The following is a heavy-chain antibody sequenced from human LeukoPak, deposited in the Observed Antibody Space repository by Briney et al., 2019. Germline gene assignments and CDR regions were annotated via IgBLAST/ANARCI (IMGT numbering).Heavy chain of an antibody. Sequence: GGPLRLSCAASGFTFSDYGMTWVRQAPGKGLEWISYINSRGRTTSYADSVKGRFTISRDNSKNTLFLQMNSLRAEDTAIYYCVKGPLVRLDYWGQGTLVTVSS. D-gene: IGHD6-13*01. V-gene: IGHV3-23*01. CDR3: VKGPLVRLDY. CDR1: GFTFSDYG. J-gene: IGHJ4*02. CDR2: INSRGRTT.